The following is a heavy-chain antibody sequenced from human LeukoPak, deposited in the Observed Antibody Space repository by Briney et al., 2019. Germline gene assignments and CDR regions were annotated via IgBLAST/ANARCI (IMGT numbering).Heavy chain of an antibody. Sequence: GGSLRVSCAAYGFTLSTYGMHWVRQAPGKGLEWVAMISYDGSNKYYADSVKGRFTISRDNSKNTLYLQMNSLRADDTAVYHCAKDLYSSGWYNYFDPWGQGALVTVSS. CDR3: AKDLYSSGWYNYFDP. J-gene: IGHJ5*02. CDR2: ISYDGSNK. D-gene: IGHD6-19*01. CDR1: GFTLSTYG. V-gene: IGHV3-30*18.